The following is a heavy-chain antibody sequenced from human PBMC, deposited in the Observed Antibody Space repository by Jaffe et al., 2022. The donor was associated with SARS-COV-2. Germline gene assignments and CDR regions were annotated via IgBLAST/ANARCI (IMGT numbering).Heavy chain of an antibody. J-gene: IGHJ6*02. Sequence: QVQLQESGPGLVKPSQTLSLTCTVSGGSISSGYYYWSWIRQPAGKGLEWIGRIYSSGSTNYNPSLNSRVTISLDTSKNQFSLKLSSVTAADTAVYYCTRAMSTRGLYYYYYGMDVWGQGTTVTVSS. V-gene: IGHV4-61*02. D-gene: IGHD2-2*01. CDR1: GGSISSGYYY. CDR3: TRAMSTRGLYYYYYGMDV. CDR2: IYSSGST.